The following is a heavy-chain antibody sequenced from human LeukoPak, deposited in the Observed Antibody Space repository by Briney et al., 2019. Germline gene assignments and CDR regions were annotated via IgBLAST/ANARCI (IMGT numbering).Heavy chain of an antibody. V-gene: IGHV1-46*01. CDR1: GYTFTSYY. CDR3: AREGRVRGVIQPQSFDY. J-gene: IGHJ4*02. D-gene: IGHD3-10*01. Sequence: GASVKVSCKASGYTFTSYYMHWVRQAPGQGLEWMGVINPSGGSTSYAQKFQGRVTMTRDTSTNTVYMELSSLRSEDTAVYYCAREGRVRGVIQPQSFDYWGQGTLVTVSS. CDR2: INPSGGST.